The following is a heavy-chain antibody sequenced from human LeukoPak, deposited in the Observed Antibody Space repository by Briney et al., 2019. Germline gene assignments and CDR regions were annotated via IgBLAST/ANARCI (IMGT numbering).Heavy chain of an antibody. Sequence: SETLSLTCTVSGGSISSYYWSWLRQPPGKGLEWIGYIFHSGSTNYNPSLKSRVTISVGTSKNQFSLRMSSMIAADTAVYYCARATSPFYTDFDYWGQGTLVTVSS. CDR3: ARATSPFYTDFDY. CDR2: IFHSGST. V-gene: IGHV4-59*01. CDR1: GGSISSYY. D-gene: IGHD1-1*01. J-gene: IGHJ4*02.